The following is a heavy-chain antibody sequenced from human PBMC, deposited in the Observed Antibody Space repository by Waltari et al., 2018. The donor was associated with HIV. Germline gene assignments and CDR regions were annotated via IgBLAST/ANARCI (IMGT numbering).Heavy chain of an antibody. CDR2: IYYSGST. D-gene: IGHD4-17*01. Sequence: QLQLQESGPGLVKPSETLSLTCTVSGGSISSSSYYWGWIRQPPGKGLEWIGSIYYSGSTYYNPSLKSRVTISVDTSKNQFSLKLSSVTAADTAVYYCARYLTTPFPLFDYWGQGTLVTVSS. J-gene: IGHJ4*02. CDR3: ARYLTTPFPLFDY. V-gene: IGHV4-39*01. CDR1: GGSISSSSYY.